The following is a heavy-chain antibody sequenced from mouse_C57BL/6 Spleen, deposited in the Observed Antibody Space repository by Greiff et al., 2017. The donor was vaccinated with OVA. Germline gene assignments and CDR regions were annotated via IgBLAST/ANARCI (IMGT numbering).Heavy chain of an antibody. J-gene: IGHJ2*01. Sequence: QVQLQQSGPELVKPGASVTISCKASGYAFSSSWMNWVKQRPGQGLEWIGRIYPGDGDTTYNGKFKGKATLTADKSSSTAYMQLSSLTSEDSAVYFGARSKLDSSGYVYFDYWGKGTTRTVSS. CDR3: ARSKLDSSGYVYFDY. CDR2: IYPGDGDT. V-gene: IGHV1-82*01. D-gene: IGHD3-2*02. CDR1: GYAFSSSW.